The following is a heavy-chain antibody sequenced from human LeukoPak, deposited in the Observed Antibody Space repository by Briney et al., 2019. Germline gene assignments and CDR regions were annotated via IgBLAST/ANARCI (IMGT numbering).Heavy chain of an antibody. Sequence: PGGSLRLSCAASGFTFRSYEMNWVRQAPGKGLEWVSYISSSTSTLYYADSVKGRFTISRDNAKNSLYLQMNSLRAEDTVVYYCARWRSVTTGYYYGMDVWGQGTTVTVSS. CDR3: ARWRSVTTGYYYGMDV. CDR1: GFTFRSYE. J-gene: IGHJ6*02. D-gene: IGHD4-17*01. V-gene: IGHV3-48*03. CDR2: ISSSTSTL.